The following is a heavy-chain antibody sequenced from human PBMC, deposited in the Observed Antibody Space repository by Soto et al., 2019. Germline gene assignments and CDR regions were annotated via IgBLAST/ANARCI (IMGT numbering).Heavy chain of an antibody. J-gene: IGHJ6*03. CDR1: GFTFSSYS. CDR2: ISSSSTTI. D-gene: IGHD3-3*01. Sequence: GGSLRLSCAASGFTFSSYSMNWVCQAPGKGLEWVSYISSSSTTIYYADSVKGRFTISRDNAKNSLYLQMNSLRAEDTAVYYCARDKRLITIFGVPKDYYYYYMDVWRKGTRVTFSS. V-gene: IGHV3-48*01. CDR3: ARDKRLITIFGVPKDYYYYYMDV.